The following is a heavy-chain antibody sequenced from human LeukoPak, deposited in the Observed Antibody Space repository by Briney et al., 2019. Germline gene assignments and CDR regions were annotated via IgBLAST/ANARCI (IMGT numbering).Heavy chain of an antibody. CDR1: GFTFSSYA. J-gene: IGHJ4*02. V-gene: IGHV3-23*01. Sequence: GGSLRLSCAASGFTFSSYAMSWVRQAPGKGLEWVSAISGSGGSTYYADSVKGRFTISRDNSKNTLYLQMNSLRAEDTAVYYCAKDPSKENYDFWGGYYNDYWGQGTLVTVSS. D-gene: IGHD3-3*01. CDR2: ISGSGGST. CDR3: AKDPSKENYDFWGGYYNDY.